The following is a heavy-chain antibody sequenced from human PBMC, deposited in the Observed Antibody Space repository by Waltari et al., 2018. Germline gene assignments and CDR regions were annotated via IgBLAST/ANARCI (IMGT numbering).Heavy chain of an antibody. CDR2: INHSGST. D-gene: IGHD6-13*01. CDR3: ARLHSSSWYGYYYGMDV. V-gene: IGHV4-34*01. CDR1: GGSFSGYY. Sequence: QVQLQQWGAGLLKPSETLSLTCAVYGGSFSGYYWSWIRQPPGKGLEWIGEINHSGSTNYNPSLKSRVTISVDTSKNQFSLKLSSVTAADTAVYYCARLHSSSWYGYYYGMDVWGQGTTVTVSS. J-gene: IGHJ6*02.